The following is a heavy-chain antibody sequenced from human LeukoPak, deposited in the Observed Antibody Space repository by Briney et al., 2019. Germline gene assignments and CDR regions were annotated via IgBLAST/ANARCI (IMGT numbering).Heavy chain of an antibody. CDR1: GGSISSYY. D-gene: IGHD2-21*01. J-gene: IGHJ4*02. CDR3: ARWHSHGRYFDY. Sequence: PSETLSLTCTVSGGSISSYYWGWIRQPPGKGLEWIGYIYYSGSTNYNPSLKSRVTISVDTSKNQFSLKLTSATAADTAVYYCARWHSHGRYFDYWGQGALVTVSS. CDR2: IYYSGST. V-gene: IGHV4-59*01.